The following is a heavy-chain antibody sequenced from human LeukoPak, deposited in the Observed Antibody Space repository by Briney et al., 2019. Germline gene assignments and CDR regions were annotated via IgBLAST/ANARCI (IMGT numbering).Heavy chain of an antibody. Sequence: GGSLRLSCAASGFTFSSYGMHWVRQAPGKGLEWVAGISYDGSNKYYADSVKGRFTISRDNSKNTLYLQMNSLRPEDTAVYYCARDPQDWGSYHFDYWGQEPWSPSPQ. CDR2: ISYDGSNK. CDR3: ARDPQDWGSYHFDY. CDR1: GFTFSSYG. V-gene: IGHV3-30*03. J-gene: IGHJ4*01. D-gene: IGHD7-27*01.